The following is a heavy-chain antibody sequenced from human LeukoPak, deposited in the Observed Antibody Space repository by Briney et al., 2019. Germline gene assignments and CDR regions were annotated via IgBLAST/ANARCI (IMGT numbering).Heavy chain of an antibody. D-gene: IGHD3-22*01. CDR2: IHPGDSDT. CDR3: ASHYYDSSFDY. J-gene: IGHJ4*02. CDR1: GYRFPSYW. V-gene: IGHV5-51*01. Sequence: GESLKISCKGSGYRFPSYWIGWVRQMPGKGLEWMGIIHPGDSDTRYSPSFQGQVTISADNSISTAYLQWSSLKASDTAMYYCASHYYDSSFDYWGQGTLVTVSS.